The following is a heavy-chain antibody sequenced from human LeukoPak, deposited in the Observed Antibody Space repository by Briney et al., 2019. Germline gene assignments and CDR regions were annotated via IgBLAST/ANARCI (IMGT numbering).Heavy chain of an antibody. J-gene: IGHJ5*02. CDR2: ISGGGGST. CDR1: GFTFSTYA. V-gene: IGHV3-23*01. CDR3: AKDYGSSSTNWFDP. D-gene: IGHD6-6*01. Sequence: GGSLRLSCAASGFTFSTYAMSWVRQAPGKGLEWDSAISGGGGSTYYADSVKGRFTISRDNSKNTLYLQMNSLRAEDTAVYYCAKDYGSSSTNWFDPWGQGTLVTVSS.